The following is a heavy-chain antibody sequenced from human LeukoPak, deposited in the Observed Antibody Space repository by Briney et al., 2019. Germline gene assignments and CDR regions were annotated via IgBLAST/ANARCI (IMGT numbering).Heavy chain of an antibody. Sequence: PGRSLRLSCAASGFTFSSYGMHWVRQAPGKGLEWVAVISYDGSNKYFADSVKGRFTISRDNSKNTLHLQMNSLRAEDTAVYYCAKDSGIAVAGTLRAFDIWGQGTMVTVSS. CDR1: GFTFSSYG. CDR2: ISYDGSNK. CDR3: AKDSGIAVAGTLRAFDI. J-gene: IGHJ3*02. V-gene: IGHV3-30*18. D-gene: IGHD6-19*01.